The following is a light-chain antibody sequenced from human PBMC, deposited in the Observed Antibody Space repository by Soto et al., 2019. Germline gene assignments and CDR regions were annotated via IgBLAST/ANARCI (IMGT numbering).Light chain of an antibody. J-gene: IGKJ2*01. CDR1: QTINNL. V-gene: IGKV1-5*01. CDR2: DAS. CDR3: QQYSSYST. Sequence: DIQMTQSPSTLSASVGDTVTITCRTSQTINNLLAWYQQKPGKAPKLLMSDASSLESGVPSRFSGSGSGTEFTLTVSSLQPDDFATYYCQQYSSYSTFGQGTKLEIK.